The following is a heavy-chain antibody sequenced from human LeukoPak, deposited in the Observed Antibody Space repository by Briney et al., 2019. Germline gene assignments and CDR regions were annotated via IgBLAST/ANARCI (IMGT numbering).Heavy chain of an antibody. CDR1: GGSFSVYY. V-gene: IGHV4-34*01. Sequence: PSETLSLTCAVYGGSFSVYYWSWIRQPPGKGLEWIGEINHSGSTNYNPSLKSRVTISVDTSKNQFSLKLSSVTAADTAVYYCARGRGDRIVVVPYYFDYWGQGTLVTVSS. CDR2: INHSGST. J-gene: IGHJ4*02. CDR3: ARGRGDRIVVVPYYFDY. D-gene: IGHD3-22*01.